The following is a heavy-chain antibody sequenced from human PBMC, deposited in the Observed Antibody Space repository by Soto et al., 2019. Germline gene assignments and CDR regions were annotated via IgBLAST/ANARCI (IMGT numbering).Heavy chain of an antibody. D-gene: IGHD3-22*01. CDR1: GYSSAAHW. CDR3: ARQIYDSDTGPNFQYYFDS. CDR2: IDPSDSQT. J-gene: IGHJ4*02. Sequence: PGESLKISCKGSGYSSAAHWITWVRQKPGKGLEWMGRIDPSDSQTYYSPSFRGHVTISVTKSITTVFLQWSSLSASDTAMYYCARQIYDSDTGPNFQYYFDSWGQGTPVTVSS. V-gene: IGHV5-10-1*01.